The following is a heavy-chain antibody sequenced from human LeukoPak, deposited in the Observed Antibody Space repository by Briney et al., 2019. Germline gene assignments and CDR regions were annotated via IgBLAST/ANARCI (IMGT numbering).Heavy chain of an antibody. CDR3: ARDADYGDWLIDY. Sequence: GRSLRLSCEASGFTFSSYAMHWVRQAPGKGLEWVAVISYDGSNKYYADSVKGRFTISRDNSKNTLYLQMNSLRAEDTAVYYCARDADYGDWLIDYWGQGTLVTVSS. CDR2: ISYDGSNK. D-gene: IGHD4-17*01. V-gene: IGHV3-30*04. J-gene: IGHJ4*02. CDR1: GFTFSSYA.